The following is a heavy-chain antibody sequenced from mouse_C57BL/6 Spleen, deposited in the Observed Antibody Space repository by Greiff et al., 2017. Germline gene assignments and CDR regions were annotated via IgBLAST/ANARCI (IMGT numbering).Heavy chain of an antibody. V-gene: IGHV2-5*01. CDR3: AKNDYYHMDY. CDR2: IWRGGST. CDR1: GFSLTSYG. J-gene: IGHJ4*01. Sequence: QVQLQQSGPGLVQPSQSLSITCTVSGFSLTSYGVHWVRQSPGKGLEWLGVIWRGGSTDYNAAFMSRLSITNDNSKSQVFFKMNSLQADDTAIYYCAKNDYYHMDYWGQGTSVTVSS.